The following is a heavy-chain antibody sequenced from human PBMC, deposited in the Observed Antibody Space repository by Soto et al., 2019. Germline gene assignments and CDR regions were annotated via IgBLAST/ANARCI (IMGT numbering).Heavy chain of an antibody. D-gene: IGHD3-16*02. CDR1: GFTFSSSW. J-gene: IGHJ3*02. Sequence: GGSLRLSCAASGFTFSSSWMSWVRKAPGKGLEWVANIKQGGSEKYYVDSVKGRFTISRDNAMNSLYLQVNSLRADDTAVYYCARGEAIVDAFDIWGQGTMVTVSS. V-gene: IGHV3-7*01. CDR3: ARGEAIVDAFDI. CDR2: IKQGGSEK.